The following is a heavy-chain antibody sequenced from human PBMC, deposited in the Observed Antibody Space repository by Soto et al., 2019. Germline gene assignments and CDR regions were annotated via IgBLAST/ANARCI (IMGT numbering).Heavy chain of an antibody. Sequence: WVRXXXGKGLEWVAVISDXGSNKYYADSVKGRFTISRDNSKNTLYLQMNSLRAVDTAVYYCAKVRWNVLVYYFDYWGQANLVTVS. CDR3: AKVRWNVLVYYFDY. J-gene: IGHJ4*02. D-gene: IGHD1-1*01. CDR2: ISDXGSNK. V-gene: IGHV3-30*18.